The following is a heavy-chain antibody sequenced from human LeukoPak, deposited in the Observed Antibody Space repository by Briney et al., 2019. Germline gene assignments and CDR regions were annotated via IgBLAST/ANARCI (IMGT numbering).Heavy chain of an antibody. CDR1: GGTFSSYA. Sequence: SVKVSCKASGGTFSSYAISWVRQAPGQGLEWMGGIIPIFGTANYAQKFQGRVTITADESTSTAYMELSSLRSEDTAVYYCARSDVLRSGKSNDYWGQGTLVTASS. D-gene: IGHD3-3*01. J-gene: IGHJ4*02. CDR3: ARSDVLRSGKSNDY. CDR2: IIPIFGTA. V-gene: IGHV1-69*13.